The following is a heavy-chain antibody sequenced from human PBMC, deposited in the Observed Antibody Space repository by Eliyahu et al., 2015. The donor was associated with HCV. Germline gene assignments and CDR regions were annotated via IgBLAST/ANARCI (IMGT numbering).Heavy chain of an antibody. D-gene: IGHD3-3*01. V-gene: IGHV4-34*01. Sequence: QVQLQQWGAGLLKPSETLSLTCXVYGGSFXGYYWSWIRQSPGKGLEWIGEINHSGTTNYNPSLKSRVTISVDTSKHQFSLKLSSVTAADTAVYFCASSLTIFGVVKYYYGMDVWGQGTTVTVSS. CDR3: ASSLTIFGVVKYYYGMDV. CDR2: INHSGTT. J-gene: IGHJ6*02. CDR1: GGSFXGYY.